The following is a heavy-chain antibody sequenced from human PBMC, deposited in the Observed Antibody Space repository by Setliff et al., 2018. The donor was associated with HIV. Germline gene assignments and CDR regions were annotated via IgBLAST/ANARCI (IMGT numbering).Heavy chain of an antibody. Sequence: ASVKVSCKASGYTFSSYGISWVRQAPGQGVEWMGWISAYNGNTNYAQKLQGRVTMTTDTSTSTAYMELRSLRSDDTDVYYCARGYYNFWSGYYDSRFPNPIDAFDIWGQGTMVTVSS. CDR3: ARGYYNFWSGYYDSRFPNPIDAFDI. J-gene: IGHJ3*02. CDR1: GYTFSSYG. CDR2: ISAYNGNT. D-gene: IGHD3-3*01. V-gene: IGHV1-18*01.